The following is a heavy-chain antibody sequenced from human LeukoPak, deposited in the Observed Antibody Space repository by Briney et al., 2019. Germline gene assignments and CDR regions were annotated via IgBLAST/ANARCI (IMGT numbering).Heavy chain of an antibody. CDR3: ARRYSTSTSCYGNTFYFDY. V-gene: IGHV3-64*01. Sequence: SGGSLRLSCAASGFTFSSYAMHWVRQAPGKGLEYVSAITSDGARTYYANSVKGRFTISRDNSKNTLYLQMGGLRAEDMAVYYCARRYSTSTSCYGNTFYFDYWGQGTLVTVSS. D-gene: IGHD2-2*01. CDR1: GFTFSSYA. CDR2: ITSDGART. J-gene: IGHJ4*02.